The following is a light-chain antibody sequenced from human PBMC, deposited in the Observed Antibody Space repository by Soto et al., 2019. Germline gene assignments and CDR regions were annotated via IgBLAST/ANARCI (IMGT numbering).Light chain of an antibody. J-gene: IGLJ1*01. V-gene: IGLV2-14*02. CDR3: SSYTGSSTLL. Sequence: QSVLTQPASVSGSPGQSITISCTGTSSDVGSYNLVSWYQHHPGKAPKLMIYEGSQRPSGVSNRFSGSKSGNTASLTISGLQAEDEADYYCSSYTGSSTLLFGSGTKVTVL. CDR2: EGS. CDR1: SSDVGSYNL.